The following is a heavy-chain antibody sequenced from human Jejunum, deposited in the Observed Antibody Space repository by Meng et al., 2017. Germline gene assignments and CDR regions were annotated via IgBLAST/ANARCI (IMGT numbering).Heavy chain of an antibody. Sequence: ASVKVSCKASGYIFTSQSLNWVRQAPGQGLEWIGWINTNTGNSDYAPGFAGRFVFSLDTSVNTAYLQITSLNTEDTAVYYCARHTSNFGLDFWGQGTLVTFSS. V-gene: IGHV7-4-1*02. D-gene: IGHD2-2*01. J-gene: IGHJ4*02. CDR2: INTNTGNS. CDR3: ARHTSNFGLDF. CDR1: GYIFTSQS.